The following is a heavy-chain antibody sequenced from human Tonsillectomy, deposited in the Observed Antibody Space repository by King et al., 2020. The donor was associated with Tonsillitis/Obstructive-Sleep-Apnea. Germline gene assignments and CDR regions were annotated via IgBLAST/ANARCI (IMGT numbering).Heavy chain of an antibody. CDR3: AHRGRNAYYYDGSGSQGAFDI. J-gene: IGHJ3*02. CDR1: GFSLSTSGVG. CDR2: IYWDDDK. V-gene: IGHV2-5*02. D-gene: IGHD3-22*01. Sequence: TLKESGPTLVKPTQTLTLTCTFSGFSLSTSGVGVGWIRQPPGKALEWLALIYWDDDKRYRLSLKSRLTITKDTSKTQVVLTMTNMDPVDTATYYCAHRGRNAYYYDGSGSQGAFDIWGQGTVVTVSS.